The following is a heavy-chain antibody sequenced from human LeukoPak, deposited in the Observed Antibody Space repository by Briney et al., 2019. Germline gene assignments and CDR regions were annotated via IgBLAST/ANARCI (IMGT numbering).Heavy chain of an antibody. CDR1: GYTFTGYY. D-gene: IGHD2-2*02. V-gene: IGHV1-2*02. Sequence: ASVKVSCKASGYTFTGYYMHWVRQAPGQGLEWMGWINPNSGGTNYAQKFQGRVTMTRGTSISTAYMELSRLRSDDTAVYYCARGVRVVPAAITDYWGQGTLVTVSS. CDR3: ARGVRVVPAAITDY. CDR2: INPNSGGT. J-gene: IGHJ4*02.